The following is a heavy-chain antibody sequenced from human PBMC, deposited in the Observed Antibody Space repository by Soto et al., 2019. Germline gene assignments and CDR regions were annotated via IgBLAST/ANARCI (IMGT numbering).Heavy chain of an antibody. V-gene: IGHV3-74*01. Sequence: HPGGSLRLSCAASGFTFSSYWMHWVRQAPGKGLVWVSRINSDGSSTSYADSVKGRFTISRDNAKNTLYLQMNSLRAEDTAVYYCARGNPRYSYGYDYYYYGMDVWGQGTTVTVSS. CDR3: ARGNPRYSYGYDYYYYGMDV. D-gene: IGHD5-18*01. J-gene: IGHJ6*02. CDR1: GFTFSSYW. CDR2: INSDGSST.